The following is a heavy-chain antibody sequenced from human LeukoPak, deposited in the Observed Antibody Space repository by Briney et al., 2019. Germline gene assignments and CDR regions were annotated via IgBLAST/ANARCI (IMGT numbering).Heavy chain of an antibody. CDR3: ARGVSGSSPRYFDL. J-gene: IGHJ2*01. D-gene: IGHD1-26*01. CDR1: GYTFTSYD. CDR2: MNPNSGNT. Sequence: ASVKVSCKASGYTFTSYDINWVRQATGQGLEWMGWMNPNSGNTGYAQKFQGRVTMTRNTSISTAYMELSSLRSGDTAVYYCARGVSGSSPRYFDLWGRGTLVTVSS. V-gene: IGHV1-8*01.